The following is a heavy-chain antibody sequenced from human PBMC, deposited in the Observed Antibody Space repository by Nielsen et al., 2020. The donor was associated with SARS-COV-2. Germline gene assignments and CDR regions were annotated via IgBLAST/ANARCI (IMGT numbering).Heavy chain of an antibody. CDR1: GYSFTSYW. CDR2: IYPGDSDT. D-gene: IGHD2-21*02. CDR3: ARPGICGGDCWYAFDI. J-gene: IGHJ3*02. Sequence: GESLKISCKGSGYSFTSYWIGWVRQMPGKGLEWMGIIYPGDSDTRYSPSFQGQVTISADKSISTAYLQWSSLKASDTAMYYCARPGICGGDCWYAFDIWGQGTMVTVSS. V-gene: IGHV5-51*01.